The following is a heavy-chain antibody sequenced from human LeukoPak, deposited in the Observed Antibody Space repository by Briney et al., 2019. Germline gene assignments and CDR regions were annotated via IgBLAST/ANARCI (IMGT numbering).Heavy chain of an antibody. CDR1: GYTFTTHG. CDR3: ATEKGGAFDY. J-gene: IGHJ4*02. V-gene: IGHV1-18*01. CDR2: INTYNGNT. Sequence: GASVKVSCKASGYTFTTHGISWVRQAPGQGLEWMGWINTYNGNTNYAQKFQGRVTMTTDTSTSTAYMELRSLRSDDTAVYYCATEKGGAFDYWGQGTLVTVSS. D-gene: IGHD3-16*01.